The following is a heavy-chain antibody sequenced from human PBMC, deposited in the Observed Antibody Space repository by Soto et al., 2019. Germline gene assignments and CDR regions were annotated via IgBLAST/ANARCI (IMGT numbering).Heavy chain of an antibody. D-gene: IGHD6-6*01. J-gene: IGHJ5*02. V-gene: IGHV4-59*08. CDR3: ARHYSAYSSSEWFDP. CDR1: GGSISTYY. Sequence: QVQLEESGPGLVKPSETLSLTCTVSGGSISTYYWTWIRQPPGKGLEWIGYISYSGSTSYNPSLKGRVTTSAHTSTNEFSRRLSSGTAADTAVDYCARHYSAYSSSEWFDPWGQGTLVTVSS. CDR2: ISYSGST.